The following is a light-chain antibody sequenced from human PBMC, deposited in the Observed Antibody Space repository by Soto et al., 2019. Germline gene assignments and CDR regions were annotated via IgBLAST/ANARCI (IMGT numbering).Light chain of an antibody. CDR1: QGISDY. CDR2: AAS. Sequence: DIQMTQSPSSLSASIGDRVTITCRASQGISDYLDWYQQQPGKVPKLLIYAASTLQSGVPSRFSGSGSGTDFTHTISSLQHEDVATYYFQKYNTAPLTFGGGTKVEIK. J-gene: IGKJ4*01. V-gene: IGKV1-27*01. CDR3: QKYNTAPLT.